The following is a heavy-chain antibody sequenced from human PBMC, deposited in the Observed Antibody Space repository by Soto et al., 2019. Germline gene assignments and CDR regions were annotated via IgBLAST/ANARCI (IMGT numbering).Heavy chain of an antibody. CDR2: TYYRSKWYN. CDR1: GDSVSSNSAA. Sequence: SQTLALTCAISGDSVSSNSAAWNWIRQSPSRGLEWLGRTYYRSKWYNDYAVSVKSRITINPDTSKNQFSLQLNSVTPEDTAAYYCARDRYCSSTSCYAGYYYYGMDVWGQGTTVTVSS. J-gene: IGHJ6*02. CDR3: ARDRYCSSTSCYAGYYYYGMDV. D-gene: IGHD2-2*01. V-gene: IGHV6-1*01.